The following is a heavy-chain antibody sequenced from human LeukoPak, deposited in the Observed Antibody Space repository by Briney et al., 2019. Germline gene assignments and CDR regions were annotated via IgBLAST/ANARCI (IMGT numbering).Heavy chain of an antibody. CDR2: INPSGGST. D-gene: IGHD1-26*01. CDR3: ARENAWEAFDI. CDR1: GYTFTSYY. V-gene: IGHV1-46*01. Sequence: ASVKVSCKASGYTFTSYYMHWVRQAPGQGLEWMGIINPSGGSTSYAQKFQGRVTMTRDTSISTAYMELSRLRSDDTAVYYCARENAWEAFDIWGQGTMVTVSS. J-gene: IGHJ3*02.